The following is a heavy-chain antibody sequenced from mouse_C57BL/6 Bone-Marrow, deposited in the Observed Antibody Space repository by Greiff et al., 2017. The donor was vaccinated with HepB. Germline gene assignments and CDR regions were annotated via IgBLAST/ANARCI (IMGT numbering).Heavy chain of an antibody. V-gene: IGHV14-2*01. J-gene: IGHJ1*03. D-gene: IGHD1-1*01. CDR2: IDPEDGET. CDR1: GFNIKDYY. Sequence: EVQVVESGAELVKPGASVKLSCTASGFNIKDYYMHWVKQRTEQGLEWIGRIDPEDGETKYAPKFQGKATITADTSSNTAYLQLSSLTSEDTAVYYCASPYGSRREYFDVWGTGTTVTVSS. CDR3: ASPYGSRREYFDV.